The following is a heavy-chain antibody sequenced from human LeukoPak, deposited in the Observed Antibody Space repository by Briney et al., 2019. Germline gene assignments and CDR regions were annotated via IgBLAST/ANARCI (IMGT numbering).Heavy chain of an antibody. D-gene: IGHD6-19*01. CDR1: GYTFTAYC. CDR3: ARDWLGADY. J-gene: IGHJ4*02. CDR2: IKPNSGGT. Sequence: SSVKVSCKASGYTFTAYCMHWVPQAPGQGIEWIGRIKPNSGGTKCAQKFQGRDTMTTNTSISTAYMELSRLRSGDTAVYYCARDWLGADYWGQGTLVTVSS. V-gene: IGHV1-2*06.